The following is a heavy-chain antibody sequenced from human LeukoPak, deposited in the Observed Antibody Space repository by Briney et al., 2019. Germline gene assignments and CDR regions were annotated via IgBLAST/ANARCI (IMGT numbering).Heavy chain of an antibody. D-gene: IGHD1-1*01. CDR3: AKLIPVQLERRDPY. V-gene: IGHV3-23*01. J-gene: IGHJ4*02. CDR2: ISGSGGST. CDR1: GFTFSSYA. Sequence: GGSLRLSCAASGFTFSSYAMSWVRQAPGRGVEWVSAISGSGGSTYYADSVKGRFTISRDNSKNTLYLQMNSLRAEDTAVYYCAKLIPVQLERRDPYWGQGTLVTVSS.